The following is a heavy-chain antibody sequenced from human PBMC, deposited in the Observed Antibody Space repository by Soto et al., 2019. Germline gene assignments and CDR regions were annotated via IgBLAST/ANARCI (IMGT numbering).Heavy chain of an antibody. CDR3: ARGVTAGVDY. V-gene: IGHV1-8*01. CDR1: GYSFTGLD. Sequence: QVQLVQSGAEVREPGASVKVSCKASGYSFTGLDINWVRQTTGQGLEWMGWMQPSSGRTGYAQKFQGRVTMTRDTSINTASMELSSLTSDETAFYYCARGVTAGVDYWGQGTLVTVSS. J-gene: IGHJ4*02. CDR2: MQPSSGRT. D-gene: IGHD1-26*01.